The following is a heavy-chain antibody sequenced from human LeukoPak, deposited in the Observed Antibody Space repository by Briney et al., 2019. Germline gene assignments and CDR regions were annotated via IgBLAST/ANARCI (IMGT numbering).Heavy chain of an antibody. CDR1: GFTFSSYS. CDR3: ARDVWI. Sequence: PGGSLRLSCAASGFTFSSYSMNWVRQAPGKGLEWVSYISSSSRTINCAYSVKGRFTISRDNAKNSLYLHMNSLRDEDTAVYYCARDVWIWGQGTMVTVSS. J-gene: IGHJ3*02. V-gene: IGHV3-48*02. CDR2: ISSSSRTI. D-gene: IGHD2-8*01.